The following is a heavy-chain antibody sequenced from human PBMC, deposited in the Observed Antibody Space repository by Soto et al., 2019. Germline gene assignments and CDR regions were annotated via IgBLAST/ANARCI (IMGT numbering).Heavy chain of an antibody. D-gene: IGHD3-3*01. CDR2: INHSGTT. CDR1: GGSFSGYY. CDR3: ARGPNWTTLMSGMDV. J-gene: IGHJ6*02. V-gene: IGHV4-34*01. Sequence: SETLYLTCAVYGGSFSGYYWSWIRQPPGKGLEWIGEINHSGTTNYSPSLKSRVTISVDTSNNQFSLKLTSVTAADTALYYCARGPNWTTLMSGMDVWGQGTTVT.